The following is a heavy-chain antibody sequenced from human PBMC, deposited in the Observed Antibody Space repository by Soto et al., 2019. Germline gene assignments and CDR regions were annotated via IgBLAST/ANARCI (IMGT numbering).Heavy chain of an antibody. CDR2: IIPILGTA. CDR3: ASATVQLVRYYFDY. V-gene: IGHV1-69*13. J-gene: IGHJ4*02. CDR1: GGTFSSYA. Sequence: SVKVSCKASGGTFSSYAISWVRQAPGQGLEWMGGIIPILGTANYAQKFQGRVTITADESTSTAYMELSSLRSEDTAVYYCASATVQLVRYYFDYWGQGTLVTVSS. D-gene: IGHD6-13*01.